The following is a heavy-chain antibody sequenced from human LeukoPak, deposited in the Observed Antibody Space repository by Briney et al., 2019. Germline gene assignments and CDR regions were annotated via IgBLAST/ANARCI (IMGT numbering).Heavy chain of an antibody. Sequence: PGRSLRLSCAASGFTFSSYGMHWVRQAPGKGLEWVAVISYDGSNKYYADSVKGRFTISRDNSKNPLYRQMNSLRAEDTAVYYCAKDWARGGGYWGQGTLVTVSS. CDR3: AKDWARGGGY. V-gene: IGHV3-30*18. CDR2: ISYDGSNK. J-gene: IGHJ4*02. CDR1: GFTFSSYG. D-gene: IGHD3-10*01.